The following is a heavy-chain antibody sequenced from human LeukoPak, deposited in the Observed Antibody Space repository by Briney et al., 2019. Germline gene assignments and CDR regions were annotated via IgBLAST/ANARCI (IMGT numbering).Heavy chain of an antibody. CDR3: ASPTVMDFWSGYYNNWFNP. Sequence: SETLSLTCTVSGGSISSSSYYWGWIRQPPGKGLEWIGSIYYSGSTYYNPSLKSQVTISVDTSKNQFSLKLSSVTAADTAVYYCASPTVMDFWSGYYNNWFNPWGQGTLVTVSS. D-gene: IGHD3-3*01. CDR1: GGSISSSSYY. CDR2: IYYSGST. J-gene: IGHJ5*02. V-gene: IGHV4-39*01.